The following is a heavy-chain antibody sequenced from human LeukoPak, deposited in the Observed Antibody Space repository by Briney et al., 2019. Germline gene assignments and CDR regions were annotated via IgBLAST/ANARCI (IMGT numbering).Heavy chain of an antibody. CDR3: AKFDRGLQTYDAFDI. CDR1: GFTFSNYA. V-gene: IGHV3-23*01. CDR2: ISGSGGST. J-gene: IGHJ3*02. Sequence: GGSLRLSCAASGFTFSNYAMNWVRQAPGKGLEWVSAISGSGGSTYYADSVKGRFTISRDNSKNTLYLQMNSLRAEDTAVYYCAKFDRGLQTYDAFDIWGQGTMVTVSS. D-gene: IGHD4-11*01.